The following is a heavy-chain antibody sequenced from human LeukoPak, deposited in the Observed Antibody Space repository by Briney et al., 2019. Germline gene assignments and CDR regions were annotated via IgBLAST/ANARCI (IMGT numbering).Heavy chain of an antibody. Sequence: GGSLRLSCVSSGFTFSSYWVTWVRQAPGKGLEWVGNIKQDGSEKYYMDSVKGRFTISRDNAKNSVYLQMNSLRVEDTAVYYCARGSVWVTGTNWFDTWGQGTLVTVSS. CDR2: IKQDGSEK. CDR3: ARGSVWVTGTNWFDT. CDR1: GFTFSSYW. D-gene: IGHD6-19*01. V-gene: IGHV3-7*01. J-gene: IGHJ5*02.